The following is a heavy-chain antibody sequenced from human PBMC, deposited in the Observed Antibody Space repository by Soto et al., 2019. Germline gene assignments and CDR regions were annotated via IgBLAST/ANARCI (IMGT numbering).Heavy chain of an antibody. CDR1: GGSIRGGGYY. D-gene: IGHD3-10*01. Sequence: PSETLSLTCTVSGGSIRGGGYYWSWIRQHPGKGLEWIGYIYYSGSTYYNPSLKSRVTISVDTSKNQFSLKLSSVTAADTAVYYCATGHRVPHYYGSGSYYNRHNWFDPWGQGTLVTVSS. CDR3: ATGHRVPHYYGSGSYYNRHNWFDP. V-gene: IGHV4-31*03. J-gene: IGHJ5*02. CDR2: IYYSGST.